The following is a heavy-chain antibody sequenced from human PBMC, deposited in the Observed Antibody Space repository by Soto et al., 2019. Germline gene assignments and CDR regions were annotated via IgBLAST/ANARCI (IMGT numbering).Heavy chain of an antibody. Sequence: PSETLSLTCTVSGGLISNGYYYWSWIRQHPGKGLEWIGYIYHSGSTYYNPSLKSRLTISVATSKNQFSLKLSSVTAADTAVYYCARADSGYYDSSGYHSIGYWGQGTLVTVSS. CDR2: IYHSGST. CDR3: ARADSGYYDSSGYHSIGY. V-gene: IGHV4-31*03. D-gene: IGHD3-22*01. J-gene: IGHJ4*02. CDR1: GGLISNGYYY.